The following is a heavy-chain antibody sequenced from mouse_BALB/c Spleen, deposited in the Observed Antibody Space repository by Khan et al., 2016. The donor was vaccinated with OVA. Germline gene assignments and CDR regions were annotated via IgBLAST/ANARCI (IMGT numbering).Heavy chain of an antibody. CDR1: GYSITSDYA. V-gene: IGHV3-2*02. Sequence: EVQLQESGPGLVKPSQSLSLTCTVTGYSITSDYAWNWIRQFPKNKLEWMGYISYSGSTNYNPSLKSRISITRDTSKKHFFLQLNSVTTEDTATYYCARDGSRYNYAMDYWGQGTSVTVSS. J-gene: IGHJ4*01. D-gene: IGHD2-3*01. CDR2: ISYSGST. CDR3: ARDGSRYNYAMDY.